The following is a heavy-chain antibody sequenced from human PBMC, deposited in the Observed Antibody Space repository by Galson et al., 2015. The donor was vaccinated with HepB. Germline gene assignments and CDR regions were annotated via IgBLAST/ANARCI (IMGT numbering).Heavy chain of an antibody. CDR3: ARAYVVPAAPISEYFQH. Sequence: SLRLSCAASGFTFSAYWMSWVRQAPGKGLEWVATIKQDEREKYYVDSVKGRFAISRDNARKSLFLEMHSLRADDTAVYYCARAYVVPAAPISEYFQHWGQGSLVTVSS. V-gene: IGHV3-7*01. CDR2: IKQDEREK. D-gene: IGHD2-2*01. CDR1: GFTFSAYW. J-gene: IGHJ1*01.